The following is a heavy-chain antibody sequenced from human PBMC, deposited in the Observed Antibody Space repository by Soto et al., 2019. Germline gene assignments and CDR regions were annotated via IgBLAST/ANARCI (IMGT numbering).Heavy chain of an antibody. D-gene: IGHD2-15*01. V-gene: IGHV4-59*01. CDR1: RDSISSYH. J-gene: IGHJ4*01. CDR2: IYYSGST. CDR3: AREYGGNLDY. Sequence: SETLSLTCTVSRDSISSYHWTCIRHPPGKGLEWIGYIYYSGSTNYNPSLKSRVTISVDTSKNQCSLKLSCVTAADTAVYYCAREYGGNLDYRGRGSVVTVSS.